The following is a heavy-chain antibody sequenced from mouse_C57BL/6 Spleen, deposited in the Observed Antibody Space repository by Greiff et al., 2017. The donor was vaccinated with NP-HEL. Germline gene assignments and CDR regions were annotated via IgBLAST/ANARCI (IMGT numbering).Heavy chain of an antibody. CDR2: IDPSDSYT. D-gene: IGHD2-4*01. Sequence: VQLQQPGAELVMPGASVKLSCKASGYTFTSYWMHWVKQRPGQGLEWIGEIDPSDSYTNYNQKFKGKSTLTVDKSSSTAYMQLSSLTSEDSAVYYCARLDYHYFEGFAYWGQGTLVTVSA. CDR1: GYTFTSYW. CDR3: ARLDYHYFEGFAY. V-gene: IGHV1-69*01. J-gene: IGHJ3*01.